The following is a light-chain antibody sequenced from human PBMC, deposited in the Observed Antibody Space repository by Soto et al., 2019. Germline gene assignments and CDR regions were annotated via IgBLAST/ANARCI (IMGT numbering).Light chain of an antibody. V-gene: IGKV3-11*01. CDR1: QSVSNY. Sequence: EIVLTHSPATLSLSPVERATLSCRASQSVSNYLAWYQHKPGQAPRLLIYDASSRATGIPARFSGSGSGTDFTLTTSSLESEDSAVYYCQQRSDWPSISFGQGTRLEI. CDR3: QQRSDWPSIS. CDR2: DAS. J-gene: IGKJ5*01.